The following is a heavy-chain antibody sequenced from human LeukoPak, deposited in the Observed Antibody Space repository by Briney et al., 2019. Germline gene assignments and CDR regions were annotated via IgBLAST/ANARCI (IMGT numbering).Heavy chain of an antibody. Sequence: GGSLRLSCAASGFTFSSYSMNWVRQAPGKGLEWVAYISGRTSTIYYADSVYGRFTISRDNAKNSLYLQMNSPRAEDTAVYYCAREGVSYPDLGYWGQGTLVTVSS. J-gene: IGHJ4*02. V-gene: IGHV3-48*01. CDR1: GFTFSSYS. CDR2: ISGRTSTI. D-gene: IGHD3-10*01. CDR3: AREGVSYPDLGY.